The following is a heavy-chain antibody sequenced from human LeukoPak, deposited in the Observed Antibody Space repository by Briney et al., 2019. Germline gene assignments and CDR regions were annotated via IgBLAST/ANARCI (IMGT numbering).Heavy chain of an antibody. D-gene: IGHD6-19*01. CDR3: ARDGGWDYFDY. Sequence: GASVKVSCKASGYTFTSYCMHWVRQAPGQGLEWMGIINPSGGSTSYAQKFQGRVTMTRDTSTSTVYMELSSLRSEDTAVYYCARDGGWDYFDYWGQGTLVTVSS. V-gene: IGHV1-46*01. J-gene: IGHJ4*02. CDR2: INPSGGST. CDR1: GYTFTSYC.